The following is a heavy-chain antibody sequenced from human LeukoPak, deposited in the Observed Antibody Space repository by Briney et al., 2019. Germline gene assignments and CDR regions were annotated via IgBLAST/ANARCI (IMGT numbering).Heavy chain of an antibody. CDR1: GSGFTSYW. CDR2: IYPGDSDT. J-gene: IGHJ5*02. V-gene: IGHV5-51*01. D-gene: IGHD2-2*01. Sequence: GESLKISGKGSGSGFTSYWIGWVRQIPGKGLEWMGIIYPGDSDTRYSPSFQGQVTISADKSISTTYLQWSSLKASDTAMYYCARIPRRIVVVPAAMVWWFDPWGQGTLVTVSS. CDR3: ARIPRRIVVVPAAMVWWFDP.